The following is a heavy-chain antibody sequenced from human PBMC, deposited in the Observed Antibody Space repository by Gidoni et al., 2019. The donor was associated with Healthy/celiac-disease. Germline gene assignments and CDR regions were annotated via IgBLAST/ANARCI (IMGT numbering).Heavy chain of an antibody. CDR2: IIPIFGTA. J-gene: IGHJ1*01. V-gene: IGHV1-69*01. CDR1: GGTFSSYA. D-gene: IGHD6-13*01. Sequence: QVQLVQSGAEVKKPGSSVKVSCKASGGTFSSYAISWVRQAPGQGLEWMGGIIPIFGTANYAQKFQGRVTITADESTSTAYMELSSLRSEDTAVYYCARSYSSSWYATPAEYFQHWGQGTLVTVSS. CDR3: ARSYSSSWYATPAEYFQH.